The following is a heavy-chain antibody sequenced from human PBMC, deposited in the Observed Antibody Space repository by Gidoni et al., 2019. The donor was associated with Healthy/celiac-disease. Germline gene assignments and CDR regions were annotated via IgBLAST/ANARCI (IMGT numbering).Heavy chain of an antibody. CDR2: ISAYNGNT. J-gene: IGHJ4*02. CDR3: ARVAQAVSFGIVVLRYFDY. D-gene: IGHD1-26*01. CDR1: GYTFHSYG. Sequence: QVQLVPSGAEVKKPGASVKVSCKASGYTFHSYGSSWVRQAPGQGLEWMGWISAYNGNTNYAQKLQGRVTMTTDTSTSTAYMELRSLRSDDTAVYYCARVAQAVSFGIVVLRYFDYWGQGTLVTVSS. V-gene: IGHV1-18*01.